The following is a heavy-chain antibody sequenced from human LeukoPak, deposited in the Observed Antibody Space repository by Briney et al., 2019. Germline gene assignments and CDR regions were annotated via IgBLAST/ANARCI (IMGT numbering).Heavy chain of an antibody. J-gene: IGHJ5*02. Sequence: ASVKVSCKASGYTFTSYGISWVRQAPGQGLGWMGWISADNGNTNYAQKLQGRVTMTTDTSTSTVYMELRSLRSDDTAVYYCARDYYESSGYYEDCFDPWGQGTLVTVSS. V-gene: IGHV1-18*01. CDR3: ARDYYESSGYYEDCFDP. CDR2: ISADNGNT. CDR1: GYTFTSYG. D-gene: IGHD3-22*01.